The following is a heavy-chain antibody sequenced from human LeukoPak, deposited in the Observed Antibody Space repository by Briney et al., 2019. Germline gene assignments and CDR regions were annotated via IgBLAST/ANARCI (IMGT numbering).Heavy chain of an antibody. CDR3: ANEITMVRGSYYGMDV. Sequence: GGSLRLSCAVSGLTFSRYAMSWVRQAPGKGLEWVSAISESGSGTYYADSVKGRFTISRDNSKDTLSLQMNSLRAEDTAVYYCANEITMVRGSYYGMDVWGQGTTVTVSS. D-gene: IGHD3-10*01. J-gene: IGHJ6*02. V-gene: IGHV3-23*01. CDR2: ISESGSGT. CDR1: GLTFSRYA.